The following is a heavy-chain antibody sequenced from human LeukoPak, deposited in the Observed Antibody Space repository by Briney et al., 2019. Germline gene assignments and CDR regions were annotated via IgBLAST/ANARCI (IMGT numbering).Heavy chain of an antibody. J-gene: IGHJ5*02. CDR1: GVSISSNTYY. CDR2: SYYYGST. D-gene: IGHD3-10*01. Sequence: SGTLSLTCTVSGVSISSNTYYWGWIRQPPGKGLEWIGSSYYYGSTYYNPSLKSRVTISVDAYKNQFSLKQTSVTGADTAVYYCASRSLSFYGSGITGGWFDPWGQGNLVTVSS. CDR3: ASRSLSFYGSGITGGWFDP. V-gene: IGHV4-39*01.